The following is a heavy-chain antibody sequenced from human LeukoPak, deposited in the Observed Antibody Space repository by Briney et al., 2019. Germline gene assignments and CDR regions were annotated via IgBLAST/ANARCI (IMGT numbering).Heavy chain of an antibody. CDR1: GGSIRSYY. CDR2: IYYGGST. Sequence: SETLSLTCTVSGGSIRSYYWSWIRQPPGKGLEWIAYIYYGGSTNYNPSLKSRVTISVDTPKKQFSLKLTSVTAADTAVYYCARDGYSAIDYWGQGTLVTVSS. V-gene: IGHV4-59*01. D-gene: IGHD1-26*01. CDR3: ARDGYSAIDY. J-gene: IGHJ4*02.